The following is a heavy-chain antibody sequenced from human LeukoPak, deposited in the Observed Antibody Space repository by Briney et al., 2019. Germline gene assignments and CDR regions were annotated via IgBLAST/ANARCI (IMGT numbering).Heavy chain of an antibody. Sequence: SETLSLTCAVYGGSFSTYYWSWIRQPPGKGLEWIGEINHSGSTSYNPSLKSRVTISVDTSKNQFSLKLSSVTAADTAVYYCARDRDIVVDRGWFDLWGQGTLVTVSS. D-gene: IGHD2-15*01. CDR2: INHSGST. V-gene: IGHV4-34*01. CDR1: GGSFSTYY. J-gene: IGHJ5*02. CDR3: ARDRDIVVDRGWFDL.